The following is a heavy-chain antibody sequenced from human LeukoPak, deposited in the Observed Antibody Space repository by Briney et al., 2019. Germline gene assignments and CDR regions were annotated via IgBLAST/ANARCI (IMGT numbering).Heavy chain of an antibody. Sequence: PGGSLRLSCAASGFTFSSYWMSWVRQAPGKGLEWVANIKQDGSEKYYVDSVKGRFTISRDNAKNSLYLQMNSLRAEDTAVYYCARDRKAVAGKLDYWGQGTLVTVSS. J-gene: IGHJ4*02. V-gene: IGHV3-7*01. CDR2: IKQDGSEK. D-gene: IGHD6-19*01. CDR1: GFTFSSYW. CDR3: ARDRKAVAGKLDY.